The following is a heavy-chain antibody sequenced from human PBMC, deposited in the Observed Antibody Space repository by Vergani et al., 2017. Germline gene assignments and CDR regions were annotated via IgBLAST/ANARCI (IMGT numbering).Heavy chain of an antibody. CDR3: AKDREGDDYDILTGYYYDYYYYGMDV. V-gene: IGHV3-23*01. CDR2: ISGSGGST. Sequence: EVQLLESGGGLVQPGGSLRLSCAASGFTFSSYAMSWVRQAPGKGLEWVSAISGSGGSTYYADSVKGRFTISRDNSKNTLYLQMNSLRAEDTAVYYCAKDREGDDYDILTGYYYDYYYYGMDVWGQGTTVTVSS. J-gene: IGHJ6*02. CDR1: GFTFSSYA. D-gene: IGHD3-9*01.